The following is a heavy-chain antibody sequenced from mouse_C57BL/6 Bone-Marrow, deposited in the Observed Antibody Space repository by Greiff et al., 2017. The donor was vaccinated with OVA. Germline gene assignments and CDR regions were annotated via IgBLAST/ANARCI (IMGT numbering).Heavy chain of an antibody. V-gene: IGHV5-4*01. Sequence: EVHLVESGGGLVKPGGSLKLSCAASGFTFSSYAMSWVRQTPEKRLEWVATISDGGSYTYYPDNVKGRFTISRDNAKNNLYLQMSHLKSEDTAMYYCARDGYITTGYYAKDYWGQGTTVTVSS. CDR2: ISDGGSYT. D-gene: IGHD1-1*01. CDR1: GFTFSSYA. CDR3: ARDGYITTGYYAKDY. J-gene: IGHJ4*01.